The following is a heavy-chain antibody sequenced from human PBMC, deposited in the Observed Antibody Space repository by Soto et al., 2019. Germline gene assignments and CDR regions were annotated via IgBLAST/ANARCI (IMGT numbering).Heavy chain of an antibody. D-gene: IGHD1-26*01. V-gene: IGHV6-1*01. J-gene: IGHJ4*01. CDR2: TYYRSKWYY. Sequence: SQTLSLTCAITGDSVSSNSAGWSWVRQSPSRGLEWLGRTYYRSKWYYEYAVSVRGRITINPDTSKNQYPLQLNSVTPEDTAVYFCARGEQYSGRIFDDWGQGTLVTVSS. CDR3: ARGEQYSGRIFDD. CDR1: GDSVSSNSAG.